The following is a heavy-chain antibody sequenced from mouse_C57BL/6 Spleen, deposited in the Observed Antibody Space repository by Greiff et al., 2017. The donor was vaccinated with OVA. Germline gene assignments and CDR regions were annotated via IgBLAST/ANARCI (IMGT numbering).Heavy chain of an antibody. V-gene: IGHV1-72*01. CDR3: ARDVSSTGVDWYFDV. CDR1: GYTFTSYW. Sequence: QVQLQQPGAELVKPGASVKLSCKASGYTFTSYWMHWVKQRPGRGLEWIGRIDPNSGGTKYNEKFKGKATLTVDNTSNTAYLPLSSLTSEDSAVYYCARDVSSTGVDWYFDVWGTGTTVTVSS. CDR2: IDPNSGGT. J-gene: IGHJ1*03. D-gene: IGHD1-1*01.